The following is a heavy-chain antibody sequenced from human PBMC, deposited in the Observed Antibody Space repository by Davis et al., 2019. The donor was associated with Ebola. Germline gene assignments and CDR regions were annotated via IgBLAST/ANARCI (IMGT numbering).Heavy chain of an antibody. CDR2: IYPGDTET. CDR1: GYSFSRYW. Sequence: KVSCKGSGYSFSRYWIAWVRQMPGKGLEWMGIIYPGDTETRYSPSFQGQVTISADKSISTAYLHWSSLKASDTAMYYCASQYGEIGRYWGQGTLVTVSS. D-gene: IGHD4/OR15-4a*01. J-gene: IGHJ4*02. CDR3: ASQYGEIGRY. V-gene: IGHV5-51*01.